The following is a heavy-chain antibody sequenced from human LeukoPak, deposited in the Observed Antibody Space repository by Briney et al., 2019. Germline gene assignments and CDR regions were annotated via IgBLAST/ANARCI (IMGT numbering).Heavy chain of an antibody. D-gene: IGHD3-22*01. CDR3: ARDLEDSSPFGAFDM. CDR1: GFTFSNYG. J-gene: IGHJ3*02. Sequence: GGSLRLSCAASGFTFSNYGMHWVGQVPGKGLEWVAAIWFDGIRKYYADSVKGRLTISRDNSKNTLYLQMNSLRAEDTAVYYCARDLEDSSPFGAFDMWGQGTMVTVSS. CDR2: IWFDGIRK. V-gene: IGHV3-33*01.